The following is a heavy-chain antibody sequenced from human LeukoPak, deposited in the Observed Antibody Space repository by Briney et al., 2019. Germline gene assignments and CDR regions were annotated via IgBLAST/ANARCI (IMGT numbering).Heavy chain of an antibody. Sequence: GEALKISCKGSGYSFTSYWIGLVRQMPGKGLGWMGIIYPSDSDTRYSPSFQGQVTISADKSISTAYLQWSSLKASDTAMYYCWRPSARTSPLDNWGQGTLVTVSS. J-gene: IGHJ4*02. CDR2: IYPSDSDT. CDR1: GYSFTSYW. D-gene: IGHD3-22*01. V-gene: IGHV5-51*01. CDR3: WRPSARTSPLDN.